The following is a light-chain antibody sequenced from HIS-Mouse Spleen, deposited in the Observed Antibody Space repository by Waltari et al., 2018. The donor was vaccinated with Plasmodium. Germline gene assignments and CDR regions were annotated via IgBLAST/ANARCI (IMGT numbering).Light chain of an antibody. CDR2: AAS. CDR3: QKYNSAPPLT. CDR1: QGISHY. V-gene: IGKV1-27*01. J-gene: IGKJ4*01. Sequence: DIQMTQSPSSLSASVGDRVTITFRASQGISHYLAWYQQKPGKVPKLLIYAASTLQSGVPSRVSGSGSGTDLTLTISSLQPEDVATYYCQKYNSAPPLTFGGGTKVEIK.